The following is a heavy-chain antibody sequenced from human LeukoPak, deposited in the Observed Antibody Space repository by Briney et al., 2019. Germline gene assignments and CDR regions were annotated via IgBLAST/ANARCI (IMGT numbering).Heavy chain of an antibody. CDR3: TTDFVVVTADPAGY. D-gene: IGHD2-21*02. CDR1: GFTFSNAW. Sequence: GGSLRLSCAASGFTFSNAWMSWVRQAPGKGLEWVGRIKSKTDGGTTDYAAPVKGRYTISRDDSKNTLYLQMNSLKTEDTAVYYCTTDFVVVTADPAGYWGQGTLVTVSS. J-gene: IGHJ4*02. CDR2: IKSKTDGGTT. V-gene: IGHV3-15*01.